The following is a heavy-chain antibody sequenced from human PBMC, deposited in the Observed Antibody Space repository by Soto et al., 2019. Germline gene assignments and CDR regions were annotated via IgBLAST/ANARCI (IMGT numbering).Heavy chain of an antibody. CDR3: AKDRPWGTVTTFGDF. V-gene: IGHV3-23*01. CDR2: ISASGAST. D-gene: IGHD4-17*01. J-gene: IGHJ4*02. Sequence: EVQLLESGGGLVQPGGSLRLSCAISGFTFSSYAMSWVRQAPGKGLEWVSGISASGASTYFADSLKGRFTISRDNSKNTLYLQMNSLRAEDTALYYCAKDRPWGTVTTFGDFWGQGTLVTVSS. CDR1: GFTFSSYA.